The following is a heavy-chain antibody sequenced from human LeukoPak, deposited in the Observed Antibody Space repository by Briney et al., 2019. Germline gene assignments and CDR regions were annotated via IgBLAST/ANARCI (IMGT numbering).Heavy chain of an antibody. J-gene: IGHJ5*02. Sequence: SVTVSCMASGGTFSSYAISWVRQAPGQGLEWMGGIIPIFGTANYAQKFQGRVTITAAKSTSTAYMELSSLRSEDTAVYYCASRITMVRGVIGNSCFDRWGQGALVTVSS. D-gene: IGHD3-10*01. CDR1: GGTFSSYA. CDR3: ASRITMVRGVIGNSCFDR. V-gene: IGHV1-69*06. CDR2: IIPIFGTA.